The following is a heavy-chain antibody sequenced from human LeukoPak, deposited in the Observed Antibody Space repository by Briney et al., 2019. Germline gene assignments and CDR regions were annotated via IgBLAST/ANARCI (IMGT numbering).Heavy chain of an antibody. CDR3: ARGFTIFGVVIIQRADY. CDR1: GYTFTSYD. CDR2: MNPNSGNT. D-gene: IGHD3-3*01. V-gene: IGHV1-8*03. J-gene: IGHJ4*02. Sequence: ASVKVSCKASGYTFTSYDINWARQATGQGLEWMGWMNPNSGNTGYAQKFQGRVTITRNTSISTAYMELSSLRSEDTAVYYCARGFTIFGVVIIQRADYWGQGTLVTVSS.